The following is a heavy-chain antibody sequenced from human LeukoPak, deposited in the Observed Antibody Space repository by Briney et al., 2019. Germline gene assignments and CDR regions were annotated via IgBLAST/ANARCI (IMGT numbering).Heavy chain of an antibody. CDR1: GGSISSGGYY. D-gene: IGHD6-13*01. V-gene: IGHV4-31*03. Sequence: SQTLSLTCTVSGGSISSGGYYWSWIRQHPGGGLQWIGYMYYSGSTYYNPSLKSRVTISVDTSKNQFSLKLSSVTAADAAVYYCARRIAAAGTRWFDPWGQGTLVTVSS. CDR2: MYYSGST. J-gene: IGHJ5*02. CDR3: ARRIAAAGTRWFDP.